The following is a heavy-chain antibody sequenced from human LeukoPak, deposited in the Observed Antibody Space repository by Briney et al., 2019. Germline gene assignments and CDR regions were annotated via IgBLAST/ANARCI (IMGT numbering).Heavy chain of an antibody. CDR3: ASMDSGYDY. D-gene: IGHD5-12*01. V-gene: IGHV1-69*04. CDR2: IIPILGIA. Sequence: SVKVSCKASGYTFTDFGISWVRQAPGQGLEWMGRIIPILGIANYAQKFQGRVTITADKSTSTAYMELSSLRSEDTAVYYCASMDSGYDYWGQGTLVTVSS. CDR1: GYTFTDFG. J-gene: IGHJ4*02.